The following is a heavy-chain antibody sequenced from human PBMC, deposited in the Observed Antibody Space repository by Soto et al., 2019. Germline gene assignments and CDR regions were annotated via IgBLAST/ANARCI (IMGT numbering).Heavy chain of an antibody. Sequence: GGSLRLCCTASGFTFGDQIMSWFRQAPGKGLEWVSFIRTKAYRGTTEYAASVKGRFSMSRDDSKSIAYLQMNSLKTEDTAVYYCTFTSFSRLRKTPDYYYYYMDVWGKGTTVTV. CDR3: TFTSFSRLRKTPDYYYYYMDV. CDR1: GFTFGDQI. J-gene: IGHJ6*03. CDR2: IRTKAYRGTT. V-gene: IGHV3-49*03. D-gene: IGHD5-12*01.